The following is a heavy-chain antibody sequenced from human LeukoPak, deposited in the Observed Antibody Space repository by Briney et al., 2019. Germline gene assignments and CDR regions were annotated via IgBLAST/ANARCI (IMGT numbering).Heavy chain of an antibody. J-gene: IGHJ2*01. CDR3: VKRTTAWYFDL. Sequence: RGSLRLSCSASGFTFSSYAMHWVRQAPGKGLESLTAIGTNGGSTYYADSVRGRFTISRDNSKNTLYLQMSSLRAEDTAVYYCVKRTTAWYFDLWGRGTLVTVSS. CDR1: GFTFSSYA. D-gene: IGHD4-17*01. V-gene: IGHV3-64D*09. CDR2: IGTNGGST.